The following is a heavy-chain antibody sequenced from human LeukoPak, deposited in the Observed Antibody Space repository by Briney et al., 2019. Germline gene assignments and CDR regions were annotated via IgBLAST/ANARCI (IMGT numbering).Heavy chain of an antibody. J-gene: IGHJ4*02. Sequence: ASVKVSCKASGYTFKTYTMNWVRQAPGQGLEWMGIINPSGGSTSYAQKFQGRVTMTRDTSTSTVYMELSSLRSEDTAVYYCATVGGSEMIHFDYWGQGTLVTVSS. CDR3: ATVGGSEMIHFDY. CDR2: INPSGGST. CDR1: GYTFKTYT. D-gene: IGHD3-10*01. V-gene: IGHV1-46*02.